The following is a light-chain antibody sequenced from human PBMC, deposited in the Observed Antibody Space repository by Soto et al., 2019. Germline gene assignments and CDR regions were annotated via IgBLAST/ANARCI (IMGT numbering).Light chain of an antibody. CDR2: GAS. J-gene: IGKJ1*01. V-gene: IGKV1-9*01. CDR3: QQYNSYTWT. CDR1: QGIRSN. Sequence: FTQSPSSLSATIEDRVTITCRASQGIRSNLAWYEHKPGRAPKLLIFGASTLQSGVLSRFSGSGAGTDFTLTISSLQPEDVTTDSCQQYNSYTWTFCQGTKV.